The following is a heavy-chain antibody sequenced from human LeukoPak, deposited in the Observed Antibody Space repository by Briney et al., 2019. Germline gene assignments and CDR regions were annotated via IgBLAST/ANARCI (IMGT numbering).Heavy chain of an antibody. J-gene: IGHJ4*02. CDR1: GGSISSSYYY. CDR2: IYYSGST. CDR3: ARGPDYYDSSGYFDY. V-gene: IGHV4-39*01. Sequence: SETLSLTCTVSGGSISSSYYYWGWIRQPPGKGLEWIGSIYYSGSTYYNPSLKSRVTISVDTSKNQFSLKLSSVTAADTAVYYCARGPDYYDSSGYFDYWGQGTLVTVSS. D-gene: IGHD3-22*01.